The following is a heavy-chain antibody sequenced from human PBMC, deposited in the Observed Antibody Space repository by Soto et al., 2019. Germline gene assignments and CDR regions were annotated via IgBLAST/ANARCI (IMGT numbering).Heavy chain of an antibody. CDR2: IYYSGTT. D-gene: IGHD5-18*01. V-gene: IGHV4-39*01. Sequence: PSETLSLTCTVSGGSISNRNYYWGWIRQPPGKGLEWIGSIYYSGTTYYSPSLKSRVTISVDTSKNQFSLKLSSMTAADTAVYYCARHPPGYTYGLSFFDYWGQGTLVTVSS. CDR1: GGSISNRNYY. CDR3: ARHPPGYTYGLSFFDY. J-gene: IGHJ4*02.